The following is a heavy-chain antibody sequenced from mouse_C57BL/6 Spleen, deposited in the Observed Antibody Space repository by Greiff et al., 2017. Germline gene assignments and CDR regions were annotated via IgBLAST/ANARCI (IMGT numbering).Heavy chain of an antibody. CDR3: ARSSSGYPYYAMDY. Sequence: VQLQQPGAELVRPGSSVKLSCKASGYTFTSYWMHWVKQRPIQGLEWIGNIDPSDSETHYNQKFKDKATLTVDKSSSTAYMQLSSLTSEDSAVYYCARSSSGYPYYAMDYWGQGTSVTVSS. V-gene: IGHV1-52*01. CDR1: GYTFTSYW. D-gene: IGHD3-2*02. J-gene: IGHJ4*01. CDR2: IDPSDSET.